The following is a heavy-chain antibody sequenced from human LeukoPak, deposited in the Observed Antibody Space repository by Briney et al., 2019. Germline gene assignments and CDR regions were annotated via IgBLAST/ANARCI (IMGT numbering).Heavy chain of an antibody. CDR3: ARADGYPDY. Sequence: GGSLRLSCAASGFTFSSYCMHWVRQAPGKGLVWVSRINSDGSSTNYADSVRGRFTISRDNVKNTLYLQMNSLRAEDTAVYYCARADGYPDYWGQGTLVTVSS. CDR1: GFTFSSYC. CDR2: INSDGSST. V-gene: IGHV3-74*01. J-gene: IGHJ4*03.